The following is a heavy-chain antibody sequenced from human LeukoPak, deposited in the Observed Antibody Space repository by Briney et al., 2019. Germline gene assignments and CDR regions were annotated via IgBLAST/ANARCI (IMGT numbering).Heavy chain of an antibody. CDR3: ARSYCSSTSCYTHRYYYYYMDV. J-gene: IGHJ6*03. CDR2: IIPIFGTA. CDR1: GGTFSSYA. V-gene: IGHV1-69*13. D-gene: IGHD2-2*02. Sequence: ASVKVSCKXSGGTFSSYAISWVRQAPGQGLEWMGGIIPIFGTANYAQKFQGRVTITADESTSTAYMELSSLRSEDTAVYYCARSYCSSTSCYTHRYYYYYMDVWGKGTTVTVSS.